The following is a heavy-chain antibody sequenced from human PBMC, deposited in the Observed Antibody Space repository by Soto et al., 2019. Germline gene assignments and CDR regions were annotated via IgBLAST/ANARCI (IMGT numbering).Heavy chain of an antibody. Sequence: EVQLLESGGGLVQPGGSLRLSCVGSGFTFINYAMNWVRQTPGKGLEWVSGISGGGDRTFDADSVKGRFTISRDNSKTTANLQMNSLRADETAVYYCARKVLGSTSRPDWWYFDLWGRGTLVTVSS. D-gene: IGHD2-2*01. V-gene: IGHV3-23*01. CDR3: ARKVLGSTSRPDWWYFDL. CDR2: ISGGGDRT. J-gene: IGHJ2*01. CDR1: GFTFINYA.